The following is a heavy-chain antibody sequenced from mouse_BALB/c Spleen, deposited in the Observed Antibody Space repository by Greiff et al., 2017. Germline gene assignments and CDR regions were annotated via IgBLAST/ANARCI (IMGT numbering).Heavy chain of an antibody. CDR2: ISSGSSTI. Sequence: EVKLVESGGGLVQPGGSRKLSCAASGFTFSSFGMHWVRQAPEKGLEWVAYISSGSSTIYYADTVKGRFTISRDNPKNTLFLQMTSLRSEDTAMYYCARPDYYGSSSFAYWGQGTLVTVSA. V-gene: IGHV5-17*02. CDR1: GFTFSSFG. D-gene: IGHD1-1*01. CDR3: ARPDYYGSSSFAY. J-gene: IGHJ3*01.